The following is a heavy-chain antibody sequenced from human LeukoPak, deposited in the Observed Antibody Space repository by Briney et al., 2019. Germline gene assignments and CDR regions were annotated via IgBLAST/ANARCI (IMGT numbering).Heavy chain of an antibody. CDR1: GFTFDDYG. V-gene: IGHV3-9*01. D-gene: IGHD6-19*01. CDR2: ISWNSGSI. CDR3: AKGYSTGWRSYFDY. J-gene: IGHJ4*02. Sequence: GGSLRLSCAASGFTFDDYGLHWVRQAPGKGLEWVSGISWNSGSIGYADSVKGRFTISRDNAKNSLYLHMNSLRAEDTALYYCAKGYSTGWRSYFDYWGQGTLVTVSS.